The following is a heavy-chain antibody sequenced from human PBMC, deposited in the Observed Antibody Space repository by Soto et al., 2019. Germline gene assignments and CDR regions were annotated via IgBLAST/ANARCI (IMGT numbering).Heavy chain of an antibody. Sequence: QVQLVQSGAEVKKPGSSVKVSCKASGDTFTIFAISWVRQAPGQGLEWMGGIIPTIGTTNYAQRFQGRITITGDESTGTACRELSSLKSEGAAVYYCARVLGSGYDAGDYWGQGTLVSVSS. J-gene: IGHJ4*02. CDR3: ARVLGSGYDAGDY. CDR1: GDTFTIFA. D-gene: IGHD5-12*01. CDR2: IIPTIGTT. V-gene: IGHV1-69*12.